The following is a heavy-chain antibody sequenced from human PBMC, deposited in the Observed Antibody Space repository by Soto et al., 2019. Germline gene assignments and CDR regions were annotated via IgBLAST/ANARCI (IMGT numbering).Heavy chain of an antibody. CDR3: ARFGQGLSIDY. D-gene: IGHD6-19*01. J-gene: IGHJ4*02. CDR1: GLTFSSYA. V-gene: IGHV3-30-3*01. CDR2: ISYDGSNK. Sequence: QVQLVESGGGVVQPGRSLRLSCAASGLTFSSYAMHWVRQAPGKGLEWVAVISYDGSNKYYADSVKGRFTISRDNSKNTLYLQMNSLRAEDTAVYYCARFGQGLSIDYWGQGTLVTVSS.